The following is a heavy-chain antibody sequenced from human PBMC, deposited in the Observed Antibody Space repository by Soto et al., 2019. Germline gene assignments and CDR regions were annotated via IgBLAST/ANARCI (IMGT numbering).Heavy chain of an antibody. CDR1: SGSISSYY. CDR3: ARGGPRGRFDY. Sequence: PSETLSLTCTVSSGSISSYYWSWIRQPPGKGLEWIGYIYYSGSTNYNPSLKSRVTISVDTSKNQFSLKLSSVTAADTAVYYCARGGPRGRFDYWGQGTLVTVSS. J-gene: IGHJ4*02. V-gene: IGHV4-59*01. CDR2: IYYSGST.